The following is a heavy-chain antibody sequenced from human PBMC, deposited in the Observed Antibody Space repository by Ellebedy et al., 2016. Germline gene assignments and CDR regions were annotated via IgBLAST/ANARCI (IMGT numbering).Heavy chain of an antibody. CDR2: ISAYNGNT. D-gene: IGHD3-16*01. V-gene: IGHV1-18*01. CDR3: ARTLSLRGETEGGYYYYGMDV. CDR1: GYTFTSYG. Sequence: ASVKVSCKASGYTFTSYGISWVRQAPGQGLEWMGWISAYNGNTNYAQKLQGRVTMTRDTSTSTVYIELSSLRSEDTAVYYCARTLSLRGETEGGYYYYGMDVWGQGTTVTVSS. J-gene: IGHJ6*02.